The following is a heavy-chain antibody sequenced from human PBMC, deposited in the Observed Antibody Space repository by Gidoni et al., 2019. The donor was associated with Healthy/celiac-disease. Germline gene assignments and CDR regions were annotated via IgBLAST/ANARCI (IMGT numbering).Heavy chain of an antibody. D-gene: IGHD3-10*01. CDR3: ARDSEVLWFGELLYYFDY. CDR1: SYG. J-gene: IGHJ4*02. CDR2: IWYDGSNK. V-gene: IGHV3-33*01. Sequence: SYGMHWVRQAPGKGLEWVAVIWYDGSNKYYADSVKGRFTISGDNSKNTLYLQMNSLRAEDTAVYYCARDSEVLWFGELLYYFDYWGQGTLVTVSS.